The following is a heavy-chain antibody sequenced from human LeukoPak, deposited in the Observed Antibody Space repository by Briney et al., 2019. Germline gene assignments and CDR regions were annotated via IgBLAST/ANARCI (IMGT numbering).Heavy chain of an antibody. V-gene: IGHV3-9*01. Sequence: GGSLRLSCAASGFTFDDYAMHWVRQAPGKGLEGVSGISWNSGSIVYADSVKGRFTISRDNAKNSLYLQMHSLRAEDTALYYCAKSKKKKYYDILAGYLYFDYWGEGTLVTVSS. CDR2: ISWNSGSI. CDR1: GFTFDDYA. CDR3: AKSKKKKYYDILAGYLYFDY. J-gene: IGHJ4*02. D-gene: IGHD3-9*01.